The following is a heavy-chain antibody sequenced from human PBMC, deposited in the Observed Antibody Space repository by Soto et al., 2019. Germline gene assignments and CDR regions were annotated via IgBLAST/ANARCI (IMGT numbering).Heavy chain of an antibody. CDR2: ISAYNGNT. Sequence: ASVKVSCKASGGTFGSYAISWVRQAPGQGLEWMGWISAYNGNTNYAQKLQGRVTMTTDTSTSTAYMELRSLRSDDTAVYYCARSGYYDSSGYYLEYFQHWGQGTLVTVSS. CDR3: ARSGYYDSSGYYLEYFQH. D-gene: IGHD3-22*01. CDR1: GGTFGSYA. J-gene: IGHJ1*01. V-gene: IGHV1-18*01.